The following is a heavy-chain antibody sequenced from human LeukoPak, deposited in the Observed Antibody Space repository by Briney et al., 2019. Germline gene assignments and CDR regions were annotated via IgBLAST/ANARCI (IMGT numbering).Heavy chain of an antibody. CDR2: VYHTGST. Sequence: ASETLSLTCAVSGYSISRGYYWALIRQPPGKGLEWIGTVYHTGSTHYNPSLDSRVTISVDTSKNEFSLNLKSVTAADTAVYYCARAGWIITSGIDYWGQGALVTVSS. J-gene: IGHJ4*02. D-gene: IGHD3-10*01. CDR3: ARAGWIITSGIDY. V-gene: IGHV4-38-2*01. CDR1: GYSISRGYY.